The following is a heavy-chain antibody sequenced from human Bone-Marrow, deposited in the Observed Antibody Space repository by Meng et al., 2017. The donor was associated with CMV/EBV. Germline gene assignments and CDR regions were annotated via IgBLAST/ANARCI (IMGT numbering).Heavy chain of an antibody. D-gene: IGHD5-24*01. Sequence: SCAASGFTFSSYSMNWVRQAPGKGLEWVSSISSSSSYIYYADSVKGRFTISRDNAKNSLYLQMNSLRAEDTAVYYCARDGDGYNIDYWGQGTLVTVSS. J-gene: IGHJ4*02. V-gene: IGHV3-21*01. CDR2: ISSSSSYI. CDR3: ARDGDGYNIDY. CDR1: GFTFSSYS.